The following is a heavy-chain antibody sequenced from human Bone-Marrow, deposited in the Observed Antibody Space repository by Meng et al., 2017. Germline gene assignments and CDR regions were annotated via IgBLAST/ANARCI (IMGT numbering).Heavy chain of an antibody. CDR1: GGTFSSYA. J-gene: IGHJ3*02. V-gene: IGHV1-69*13. D-gene: IGHD3-22*01. Sequence: SVKVSCKASGGTFSSYAISWVRQAPGQGLEWMGGIIPIFGTANYAQKFQGRVTITADESTSTAYMELSSLRSEDTAVYYCARGRYYSDTSGEPAFDIWGQGTMVTVSS. CDR3: ARGRYYSDTSGEPAFDI. CDR2: IIPIFGTA.